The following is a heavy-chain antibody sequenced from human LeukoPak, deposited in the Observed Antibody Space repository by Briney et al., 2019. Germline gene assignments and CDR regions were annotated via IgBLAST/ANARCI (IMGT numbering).Heavy chain of an antibody. CDR1: GFTFSSYA. Sequence: GGSLRLSCAASGFTFSSYAMSWVRQAPGKGLEWVSYISSSGSTIYYADSVKGRFTISRDNAKNSLYLQMNSLRAEDTAVYYCARDSDHYGGNSAFDYWGQGTLVTVSS. J-gene: IGHJ4*02. CDR2: ISSSGSTI. CDR3: ARDSDHYGGNSAFDY. V-gene: IGHV3-48*04. D-gene: IGHD4-23*01.